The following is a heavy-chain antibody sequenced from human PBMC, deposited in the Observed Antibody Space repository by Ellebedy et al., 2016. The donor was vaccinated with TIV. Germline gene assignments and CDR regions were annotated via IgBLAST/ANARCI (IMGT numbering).Heavy chain of an antibody. CDR2: TYYRSKWYN. CDR3: ARAGIAAATWYYYGMDV. Sequence: SQTLSLTCAISGDSVSSNSAAWNWIRQSPSRGLEWLGRTYYRSKWYNDYAVSVKSRITINPDTSKNQFPLQLNSVTPEDTAVYYCARAGIAAATWYYYGMDVWGQGTTVTVSS. J-gene: IGHJ6*02. CDR1: GDSVSSNSAA. D-gene: IGHD6-13*01. V-gene: IGHV6-1*01.